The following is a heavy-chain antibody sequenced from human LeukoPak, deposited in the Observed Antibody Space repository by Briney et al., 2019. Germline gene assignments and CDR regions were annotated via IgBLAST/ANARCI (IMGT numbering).Heavy chain of an antibody. CDR3: ARMVAATFGDY. V-gene: IGHV1-18*04. CDR2: ISAYNGNT. J-gene: IGHJ4*02. D-gene: IGHD2-15*01. Sequence: ASVKVSCKASGYTFTIYGISWVRQAPGQGLEWMGWISAYNGNTNYAQKLKGRVTMTTDTSTSTTYMELRSLRSDDTAVYYCARMVAATFGDYWGQGTLVTVSS. CDR1: GYTFTIYG.